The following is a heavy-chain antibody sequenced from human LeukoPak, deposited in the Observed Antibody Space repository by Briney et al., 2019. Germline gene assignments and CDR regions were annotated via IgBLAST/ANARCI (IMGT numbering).Heavy chain of an antibody. CDR3: ARGYASDY. D-gene: IGHD3-16*01. CDR2: MNPNSGNT. Sequence: PWASVTVSCKASGYTFTSYDINWVRQAPGQGLEWMGWMNPNSGNTGYARKFQGRVTMTRNTSISTAYMELSSLRSEDTAVYYCARGYASDYWGQGALVTVSS. CDR1: GYTFTSYD. V-gene: IGHV1-8*01. J-gene: IGHJ4*02.